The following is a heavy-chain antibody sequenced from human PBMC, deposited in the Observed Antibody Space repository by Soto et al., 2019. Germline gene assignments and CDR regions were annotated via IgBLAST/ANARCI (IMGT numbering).Heavy chain of an antibody. CDR1: GDSINTYY. D-gene: IGHD3-10*01. CDR2: IYYSGTT. V-gene: IGHV4-59*12. CDR3: ARTRYYYGSGSYYYYYMDV. Sequence: SETLSLTCNVSGDSINTYYWSWVRQPPGKGLEWVGYIYYSGTTNYNPSLKSLVTISVDTSKNQFSLKLRYMTAADTAVYHCARTRYYYGSGSYYYYYMDVWGKGTTVTVSS. J-gene: IGHJ6*03.